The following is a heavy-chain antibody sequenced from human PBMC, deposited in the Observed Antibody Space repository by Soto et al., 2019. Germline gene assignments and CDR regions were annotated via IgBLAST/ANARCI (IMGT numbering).Heavy chain of an antibody. Sequence: GASVKVSCKASGYTFTDYYIHWVRQAPGQGLQWLGWINPTNSGTRYARSFQGRVTVTRDTSISTAYMELSSLRSDDTAVYYCARGITSRLVFYYYYMDVWGFGTTVTVSS. CDR3: ARGITSRLVFYYYYMDV. CDR1: GYTFTDYY. V-gene: IGHV1-2*02. CDR2: INPTNSGT. J-gene: IGHJ6*03.